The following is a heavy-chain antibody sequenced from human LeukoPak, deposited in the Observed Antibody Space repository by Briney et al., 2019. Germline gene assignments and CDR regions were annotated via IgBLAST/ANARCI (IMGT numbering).Heavy chain of an antibody. J-gene: IGHJ4*02. V-gene: IGHV3-23*01. Sequence: PGGSLRLSCAASGFTFSSYAMSWVRQAPGKGLECVSAISGGGGSTYYADYVKGRFTISRDNTKNTLYLQMKSLRADDTAIYYCAKVGRYYGSRSYSTFDYWGQGTLVTVSS. CDR2: ISGGGGST. CDR3: AKVGRYYGSRSYSTFDY. D-gene: IGHD3-10*01. CDR1: GFTFSSYA.